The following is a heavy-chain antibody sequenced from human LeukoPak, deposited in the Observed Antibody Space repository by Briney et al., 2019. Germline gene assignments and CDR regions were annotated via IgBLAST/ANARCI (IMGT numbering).Heavy chain of an antibody. D-gene: IGHD3-22*01. CDR3: ARDATRSPMYHYDSSGYYVDY. V-gene: IGHV3-33*01. CDR1: GFTFSSYG. J-gene: IGHJ4*02. Sequence: GGSLRLSCAASGFTFSSYGMHWVRQAPGKGLEWVAVIWYDGSNKYYADSVKGRFTISRDNSKNTLYLQMNSLRAEDTAVYYCARDATRSPMYHYDSSGYYVDYWGQGTLVTVSS. CDR2: IWYDGSNK.